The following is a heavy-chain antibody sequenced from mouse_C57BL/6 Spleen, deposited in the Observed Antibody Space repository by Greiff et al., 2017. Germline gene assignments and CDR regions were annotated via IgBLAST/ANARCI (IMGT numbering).Heavy chain of an antibody. CDR2: IYPGDGDT. Sequence: VKLQESGAELVKPGASVKISCKASGYAFSSYWMNWVKQRPGKGLEWIGQIYPGDGDTNYNGKLKGKVTLTADKSSSTAYRQLSSLTSEDSAVYFCARSGVITTVVGEDYAMDYWGQGTSVTVSS. D-gene: IGHD1-1*01. CDR1: GYAFSSYW. CDR3: ARSGVITTVVGEDYAMDY. J-gene: IGHJ4*01. V-gene: IGHV1-80*01.